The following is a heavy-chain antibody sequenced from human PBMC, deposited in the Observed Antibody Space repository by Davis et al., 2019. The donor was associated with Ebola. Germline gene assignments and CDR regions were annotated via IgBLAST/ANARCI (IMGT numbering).Heavy chain of an antibody. CDR1: GYSISSGYY. J-gene: IGHJ5*02. CDR2: IYHSGST. Sequence: SETLSLTCTVSGYSISSGYYWGWIRQPPGKGLEWIGSIYHSGSTYYNPSLKSRVTISVDTSKNQFSLKLSSVTAADTAVYYCARRRITMIVATDPWGQGTLVTVSS. V-gene: IGHV4-38-2*02. CDR3: ARRRITMIVATDP. D-gene: IGHD3-22*01.